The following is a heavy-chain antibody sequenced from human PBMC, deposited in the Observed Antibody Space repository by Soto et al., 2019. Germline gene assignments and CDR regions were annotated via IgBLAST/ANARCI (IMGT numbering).Heavy chain of an antibody. Sequence: APVKVSSKASGFTFTSYYMHWVRQAPAQGLEWMGIINPSGDTTNYAQEFQGRVTMTRDTSTSTVYMELSSLRSEDTAVYYCTRGAYCGGDCYDYWGQGTLVTVSS. CDR3: TRGAYCGGDCYDY. D-gene: IGHD2-21*01. J-gene: IGHJ4*02. V-gene: IGHV1-46*03. CDR1: GFTFTSYY. CDR2: INPSGDTT.